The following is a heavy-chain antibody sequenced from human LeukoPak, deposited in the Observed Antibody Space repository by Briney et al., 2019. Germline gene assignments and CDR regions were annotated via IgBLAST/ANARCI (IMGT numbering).Heavy chain of an antibody. J-gene: IGHJ4*02. CDR1: GRSFSGYY. CDR3: AREGVSVTNFDY. CDR2: INHSGST. V-gene: IGHV4-34*01. D-gene: IGHD5/OR15-5a*01. Sequence: SETLSLTCAVYGRSFSGYYWSWIRQPPGKGLEWIGEINHSGSTNYNPSLKSRVTISVDTSKNQVSLNLSSVTAADTAVYYCAREGVSVTNFDYWGQGTLVTVSS.